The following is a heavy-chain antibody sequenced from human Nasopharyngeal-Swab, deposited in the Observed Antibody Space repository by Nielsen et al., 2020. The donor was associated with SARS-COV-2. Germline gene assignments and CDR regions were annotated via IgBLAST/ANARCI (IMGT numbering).Heavy chain of an antibody. CDR3: ARGLSGVVPAPILGLGPFYSYYYMDV. CDR1: GGSFRGYY. D-gene: IGHD2-2*01. V-gene: IGHV4-34*01. J-gene: IGHJ6*03. CDR2: INHSGST. Sequence: GSLRLSCAVSGGSFRGYYWGWIRRPPGKGLEWIEEINHSGSTNYNPSLNSRVTISLDTSKNHFSLKLRSGTAADTAVYYFARGLSGVVPAPILGLGPFYSYYYMDVWGKGTPVTVSS.